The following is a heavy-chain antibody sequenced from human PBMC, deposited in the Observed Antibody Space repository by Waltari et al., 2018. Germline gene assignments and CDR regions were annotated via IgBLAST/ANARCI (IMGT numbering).Heavy chain of an antibody. J-gene: IGHJ4*02. D-gene: IGHD6-13*01. CDR1: DYSISSGHY. CDR2: IYHSGST. V-gene: IGHV4-38-2*02. Sequence: QVQLQESGPGLVKPSETLSLTGTVSDYSISSGHYWGWVRQPPGKGLEWIGSIYHSGSTYYNPSLKSRVTISVDASKNQFSLKLSSVTAADTAVYYCARDPSSWYYFDYWGRGALVTVSS. CDR3: ARDPSSWYYFDY.